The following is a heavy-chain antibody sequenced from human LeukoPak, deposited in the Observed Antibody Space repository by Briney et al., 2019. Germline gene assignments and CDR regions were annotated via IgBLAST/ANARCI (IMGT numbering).Heavy chain of an antibody. Sequence: GASVKVSCKASGYTFTGYYMHWVRQAPGQGLEWMGWINPNSGGTHYAQKFQGRVTMTRDTSISTAYLELSRLRSDGTAVYYWARDGRSSANYYDSSGYYPLGYWGQGTLVTVSS. CDR2: INPNSGGT. CDR1: GYTFTGYY. CDR3: ARDGRSSANYYDSSGYYPLGY. V-gene: IGHV1-2*02. J-gene: IGHJ4*02. D-gene: IGHD3-22*01.